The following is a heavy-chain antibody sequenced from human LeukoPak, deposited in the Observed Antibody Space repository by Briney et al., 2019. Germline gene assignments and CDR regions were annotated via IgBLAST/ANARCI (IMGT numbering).Heavy chain of an antibody. Sequence: SETLSLTCTVSGGSISSYYLSWIRQPPGKGLEWIGYIYYSGSTNYNPSLKSRVTISVDTSKNQFSLKLSSVTAADTAVYYCARDSYGGDAFDIWGQGTMVNVSS. CDR2: IYYSGST. V-gene: IGHV4-59*01. J-gene: IGHJ3*02. D-gene: IGHD4/OR15-4a*01. CDR1: GGSISSYY. CDR3: ARDSYGGDAFDI.